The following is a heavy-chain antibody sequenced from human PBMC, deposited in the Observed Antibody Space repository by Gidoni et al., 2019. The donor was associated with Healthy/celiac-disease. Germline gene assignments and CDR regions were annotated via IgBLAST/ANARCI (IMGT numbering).Heavy chain of an antibody. CDR1: GFPFSSYW. CDR2: IKQEGSEK. Sequence: EVQLVASGGGLVQPGGSLRLSCAASGFPFSSYWMSWVRQAPGKGLVWVANIKQEGSEKYCGDSVKGRFTISRDNAKNSLYLQMNSLRAEDTAVYYWARDLRNVVSTMVRGDWFDPWGQGTLVTVSS. CDR3: ARDLRNVVSTMVRGDWFDP. V-gene: IGHV3-7*01. D-gene: IGHD3-10*01. J-gene: IGHJ5*02.